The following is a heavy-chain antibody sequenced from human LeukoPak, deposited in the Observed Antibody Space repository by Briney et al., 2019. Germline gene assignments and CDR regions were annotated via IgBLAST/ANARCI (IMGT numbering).Heavy chain of an antibody. CDR1: GFTFGDYA. D-gene: IGHD3-10*01. CDR2: IRSKAYGGTT. CDR3: TRGYYYGSGSYYLTFDY. J-gene: IGHJ4*02. Sequence: PGGSLRLSCTASGFTFGDYAMSWVRQAPGKGLEWVGFIRSKAYGGTTEYAASVKGRFTISRDDSKSIAYLQMNSLKTEDTAVYYCTRGYYYGSGSYYLTFDYWGQGTLVTVSS. V-gene: IGHV3-49*04.